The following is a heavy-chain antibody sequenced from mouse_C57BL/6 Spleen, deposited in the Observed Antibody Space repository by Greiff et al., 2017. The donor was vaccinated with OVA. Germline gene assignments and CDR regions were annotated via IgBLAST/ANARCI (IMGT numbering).Heavy chain of an antibody. J-gene: IGHJ2*01. Sequence: QVQLQQPGAELVKPGASVKLSCKASGYTFTSYWMQWVKQRPGQGLEWIGEIDPSDSYTNYNQKFKGKATLTVDTSSSTAYMQLSSLTSEDSAVSNCASVPAPSDYWGEDATLTVSS. V-gene: IGHV1-50*01. CDR3: ASVPAPSDY. CDR1: GYTFTSYW. CDR2: IDPSDSYT.